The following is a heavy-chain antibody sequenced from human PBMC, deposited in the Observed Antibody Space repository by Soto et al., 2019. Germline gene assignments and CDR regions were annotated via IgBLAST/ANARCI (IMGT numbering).Heavy chain of an antibody. CDR1: GYTFTSYG. V-gene: IGHV1-18*01. J-gene: IGHJ6*03. D-gene: IGHD2-2*01. CDR3: ARFTLGYCSSTSCQPVYYYYYYMDV. Sequence: QVQLVQSGAEVKKPGASVKVSCKASGYTFTSYGISWVRQAPGQGLEWMGWISAYNGNTNYAQKLQGRVTMTTDTSTSTAYMELRSLRSDDTAVYYCARFTLGYCSSTSCQPVYYYYYYMDVWGKGTTVTVSS. CDR2: ISAYNGNT.